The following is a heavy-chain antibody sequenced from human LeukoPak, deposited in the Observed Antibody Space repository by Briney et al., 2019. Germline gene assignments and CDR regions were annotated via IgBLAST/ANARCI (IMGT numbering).Heavy chain of an antibody. CDR1: GFTFSSYW. D-gene: IGHD2/OR15-2a*01. CDR2: IKSDGSST. Sequence: PGGSPRLSCAASGFTFSSYWMHWVRQAPGKGLVWVSRIKSDGSSTSYADSVKGRFTISRDNAKNTLYLQMNSLRAEDTAVYYCTRVPYLGGQGTLVTVSS. CDR3: TRVPYL. V-gene: IGHV3-74*01. J-gene: IGHJ4*02.